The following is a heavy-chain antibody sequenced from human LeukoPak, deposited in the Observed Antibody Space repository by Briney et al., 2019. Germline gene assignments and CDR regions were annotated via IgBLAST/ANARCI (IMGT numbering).Heavy chain of an antibody. D-gene: IGHD3-22*01. CDR3: ARTYYYDSRGYYYKPDAFDI. CDR2: IGGSGSST. V-gene: IGHV3-23*01. J-gene: IGHJ3*02. Sequence: GSLRLSCAASGFTFTNYAMTWVRQAPGKGLEWVSDIGGSGSSTYFADSVRGRFTISRDNSKNTLYLQMNSLRAGDTAVYYCARTYYYDSRGYYYKPDAFDIWGQGTMVTVSS. CDR1: GFTFTNYA.